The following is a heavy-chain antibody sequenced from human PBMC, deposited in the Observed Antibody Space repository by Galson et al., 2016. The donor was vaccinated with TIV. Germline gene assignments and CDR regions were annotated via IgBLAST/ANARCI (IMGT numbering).Heavy chain of an antibody. Sequence: SLRLSCAASGFTFNDYAMSWVRQAPGKGLEWVSAMTASGDSNWRADSVRGRFTISRDNSKSTLYLTTNNLRVEDTAIYYCVKMRTSTGSFLTDPWGQGTLVNVST. D-gene: IGHD3-10*01. V-gene: IGHV3-23*01. J-gene: IGHJ5*02. CDR3: VKMRTSTGSFLTDP. CDR1: GFTFNDYA. CDR2: MTASGDSN.